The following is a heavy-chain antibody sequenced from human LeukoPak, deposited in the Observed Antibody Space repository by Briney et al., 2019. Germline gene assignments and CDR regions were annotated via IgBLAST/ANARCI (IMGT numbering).Heavy chain of an antibody. CDR1: GFTFSSSG. V-gene: IGHV3-23*01. Sequence: QPGGTLRLSCAASGFTFSSSGMSWVRQAPGKGLEWVSGISGSGGNTYYADSVKGRFTISRDNSKNTLSLQMNSLRAEDTAVYYCAKERCSSTSCQYYFDYWGQGTLVTVSS. D-gene: IGHD2-2*01. CDR2: ISGSGGNT. CDR3: AKERCSSTSCQYYFDY. J-gene: IGHJ4*02.